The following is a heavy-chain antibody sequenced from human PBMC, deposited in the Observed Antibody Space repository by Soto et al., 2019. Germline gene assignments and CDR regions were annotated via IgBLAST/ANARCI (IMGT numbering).Heavy chain of an antibody. D-gene: IGHD1-26*01. CDR2: IIPIFGTA. V-gene: IGHV1-69*13. Sequence: SVKVSCKASGGTFSSYAISWVRQAPGQGLEWMGGIIPIFGTANYAQKFQGRVTITADESTSTAYMELSSLRSEDTAVYYCARANAVPFSGSSPFDYWGQGTLVTVSS. CDR3: ARANAVPFSGSSPFDY. CDR1: GGTFSSYA. J-gene: IGHJ4*02.